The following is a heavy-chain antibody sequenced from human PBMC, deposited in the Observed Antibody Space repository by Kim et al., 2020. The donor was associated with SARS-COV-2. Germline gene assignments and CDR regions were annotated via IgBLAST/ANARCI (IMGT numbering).Heavy chain of an antibody. V-gene: IGHV3-53*01. Sequence: TSYADSVKGRFTVSRDNFKNTLSLQMNNLRGEDTAVYYCVRDPNSGAAWGWGQGTLVTISS. CDR3: VRDPNSGAAWG. D-gene: IGHD7-27*01. J-gene: IGHJ4*02. CDR2: T.